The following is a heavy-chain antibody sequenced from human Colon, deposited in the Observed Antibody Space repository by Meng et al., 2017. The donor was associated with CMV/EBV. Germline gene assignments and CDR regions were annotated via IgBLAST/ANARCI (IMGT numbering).Heavy chain of an antibody. J-gene: IGHJ4*02. V-gene: IGHV3-74*01. CDR1: GITFRNYW. CDR2: INSDGSST. Sequence: GESLISCGASGITFRNYWMHWVRQVPGKGLVWVSRINSDGSSTHYADFVKGRFTISRDNAKNTLHLQMNSLRAEDTAVYYCATSEYSNKFDYWGQGTVVTVSS. D-gene: IGHD2/OR15-2a*01. CDR3: ATSEYSNKFDY.